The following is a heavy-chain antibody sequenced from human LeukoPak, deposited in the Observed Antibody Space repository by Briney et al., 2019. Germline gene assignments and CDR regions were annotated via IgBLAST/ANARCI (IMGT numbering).Heavy chain of an antibody. D-gene: IGHD6-19*01. J-gene: IGHJ4*02. V-gene: IGHV4-59*01. CDR2: IYYSGST. Sequence: SETLSLTCTVSGGSISSYYWSWIRQPPGKGLEWIGYIYYSGSTNYNPSLRSRVTISVDTSKNQFSLKLSSVTAADTAVYYCARDSIAVAGIDYWGQGTLVTVSA. CDR3: ARDSIAVAGIDY. CDR1: GGSISSYY.